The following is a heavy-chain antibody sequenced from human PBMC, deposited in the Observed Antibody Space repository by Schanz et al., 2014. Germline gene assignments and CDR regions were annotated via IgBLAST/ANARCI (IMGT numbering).Heavy chain of an antibody. D-gene: IGHD3-10*02. CDR3: AKGKYERLKNVRDVRDWDA. Sequence: QVQLVESGGAVVQPGRSLRLSCAVSGFTFSSYSMHWVRQAPGKGLEWVALISYDGTIKVHADSVKGRFIISRDNSNNTRFLQINSLRTDDTALYYCAKGKYERLKNVRDVRDWDAWGQGTLVTVSS. V-gene: IGHV3-30*04. CDR2: ISYDGTIK. J-gene: IGHJ5*02. CDR1: GFTFSSYS.